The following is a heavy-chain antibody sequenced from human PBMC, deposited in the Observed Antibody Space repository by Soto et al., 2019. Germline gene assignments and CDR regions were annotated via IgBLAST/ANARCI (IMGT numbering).Heavy chain of an antibody. Sequence: PSETLSLTCAVYGGSFSGYYWSWIRQPPGKGLEWIGEINHSGSTNYNPSLKSRVTISVDTSKNQYSLRLSTVTAADTAVYYCARGMYNWKASAGFDYWGQGTLVTVSS. CDR1: GGSFSGYY. V-gene: IGHV4-34*01. CDR3: ARGMYNWKASAGFDY. CDR2: INHSGST. J-gene: IGHJ4*02. D-gene: IGHD1-20*01.